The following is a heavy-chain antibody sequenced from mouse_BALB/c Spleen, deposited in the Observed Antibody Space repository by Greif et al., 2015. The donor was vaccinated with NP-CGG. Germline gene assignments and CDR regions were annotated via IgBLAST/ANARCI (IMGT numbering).Heavy chain of an antibody. Sequence: EVHLVESGGGLVKPGGSLKLSCAASGFTFSSYAMSWVRQSPEKRLEWVAEISSGGSYTYYPDTVTGRFTISRDNAKNTLYLEMSSLRSEDTAMYYCARDPYYYGSSYAMDYWGQGTSVTVSS. CDR2: ISSGGSYT. D-gene: IGHD1-1*01. CDR1: GFTFSSYA. CDR3: ARDPYYYGSSYAMDY. V-gene: IGHV5-9-4*01. J-gene: IGHJ4*01.